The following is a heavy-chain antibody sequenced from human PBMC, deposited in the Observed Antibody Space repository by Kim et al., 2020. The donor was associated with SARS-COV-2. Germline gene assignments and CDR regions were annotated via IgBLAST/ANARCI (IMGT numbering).Heavy chain of an antibody. Sequence: GGSLRLSCAASGFTFSSYAMSWVRQAPGKGLEWVSAISGSGGSTYYADSVKGRFTISRDNSKNTLYLQMNSLRAEDTAVYYCAKDGAGRHGGNPYYFDYWGQGTLVTVSS. CDR2: ISGSGGST. CDR1: GFTFSSYA. J-gene: IGHJ4*02. CDR3: AKDGAGRHGGNPYYFDY. V-gene: IGHV3-23*01. D-gene: IGHD2-15*01.